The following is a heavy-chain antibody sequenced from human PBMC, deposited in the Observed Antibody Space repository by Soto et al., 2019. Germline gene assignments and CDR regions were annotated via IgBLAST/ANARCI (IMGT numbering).Heavy chain of an antibody. CDR1: GGSISSSSYY. CDR2: IYYSGST. Sequence: SETLSLTCTVSGGSISSSSYYWGWIRQPPGKGLEWIGSIYYSGSTYYNPSLKSRVTISVDTSKNQFSLKLSSVTAADTAVYYCASLLGYCSGGSCTRDYWGQGTLVTVSS. D-gene: IGHD2-15*01. V-gene: IGHV4-39*01. CDR3: ASLLGYCSGGSCTRDY. J-gene: IGHJ4*02.